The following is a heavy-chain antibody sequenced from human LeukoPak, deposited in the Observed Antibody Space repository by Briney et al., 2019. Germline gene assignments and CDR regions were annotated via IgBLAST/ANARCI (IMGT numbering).Heavy chain of an antibody. CDR2: IYYSGST. CDR3: ARSGRDWFDP. V-gene: IGHV4-59*01. J-gene: IGHJ5*02. D-gene: IGHD1-26*01. Sequence: PSETLSLTCTVSGGSISSYYWSWIRQPPGKGLEWIGYIYYSGSTNYNPSLKSRVTISVDTSKNQFSLKLSSVTAADTAVYYCARSGRDWFDPWGQGTLVTVSS. CDR1: GGSISSYY.